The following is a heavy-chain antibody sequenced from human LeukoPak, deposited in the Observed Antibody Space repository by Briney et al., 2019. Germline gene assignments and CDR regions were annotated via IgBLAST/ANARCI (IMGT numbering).Heavy chain of an antibody. D-gene: IGHD5-18*01. Sequence: PGGSLRLSCAASGFTFSSYSMNWVRQAPGKGLEWVSSISSSSSYIYYADSVKGRFTISRDNAKNSLYLQMNSLRAEDTAVYYCARDAGDTAMANGAFDIWGQGTMVTVSS. CDR2: ISSSSSYI. CDR3: ARDAGDTAMANGAFDI. V-gene: IGHV3-21*01. CDR1: GFTFSSYS. J-gene: IGHJ3*02.